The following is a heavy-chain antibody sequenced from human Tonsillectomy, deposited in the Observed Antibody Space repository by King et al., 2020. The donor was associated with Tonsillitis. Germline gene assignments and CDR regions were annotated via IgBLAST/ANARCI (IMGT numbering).Heavy chain of an antibody. J-gene: IGHJ2*01. CDR1: GGSISSYY. CDR3: ARRESYGDLYWYFDL. Sequence: VQLQESGPGLMKPSETLSLTCTVSGGSISSYYWSWIRQPPGKGLEWIGYIYYSGSTNYNPCLKSRVTISVDTSKNQFSLKLSSVTAADTAVYYCARRESYGDLYWYFDLWGRGTLVTVSS. V-gene: IGHV4-59*08. CDR2: IYYSGST. D-gene: IGHD4-17*01.